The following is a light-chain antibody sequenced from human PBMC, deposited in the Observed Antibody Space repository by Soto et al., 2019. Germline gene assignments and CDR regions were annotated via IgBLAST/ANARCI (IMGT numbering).Light chain of an antibody. CDR3: SSYTSSYTVV. J-gene: IGLJ2*01. CDR1: RSDVGGYNY. Sequence: QSALTHSASVSGSPGQSISISCTGTRSDVGGYNYVSWYQQHPGKAPKLMIYDVSNRPSGVSNRFSGSKSGNTASLTISGLQAEDEADYYCSSYTSSYTVVFGGGTKLTVL. CDR2: DVS. V-gene: IGLV2-14*01.